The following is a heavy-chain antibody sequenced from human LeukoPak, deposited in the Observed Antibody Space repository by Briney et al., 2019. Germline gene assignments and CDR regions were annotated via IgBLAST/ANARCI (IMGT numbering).Heavy chain of an antibody. CDR1: GGSISGFY. Sequence: SETLSLTCTVSGGSISGFYWSWLRQPPGNGLEWIAYTHISGNSGYNPSLQSRVTISLDTSKNQFSLRLTSVTAAVTAVYYCARHTQYGDYNPLNMWGQGTLVTVSA. J-gene: IGHJ3*02. CDR2: THISGNS. V-gene: IGHV4-4*09. D-gene: IGHD4-17*01. CDR3: ARHTQYGDYNPLNM.